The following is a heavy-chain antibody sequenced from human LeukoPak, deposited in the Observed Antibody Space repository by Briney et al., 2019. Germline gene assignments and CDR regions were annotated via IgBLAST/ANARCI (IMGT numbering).Heavy chain of an antibody. CDR3: ARGLKRFGVGASTPNDY. V-gene: IGHV1-18*01. D-gene: IGHD3-10*01. Sequence: ASVKVSCKASGYTFTSHGISWVRQAPGQGLEWMGWISTYNGNTNYAQKLQGRVSMTRNTSISTAYMELSSLRSEDTAVYYCARGLKRFGVGASTPNDYWGQGTLVTVSS. CDR2: ISTYNGNT. CDR1: GYTFTSHG. J-gene: IGHJ4*02.